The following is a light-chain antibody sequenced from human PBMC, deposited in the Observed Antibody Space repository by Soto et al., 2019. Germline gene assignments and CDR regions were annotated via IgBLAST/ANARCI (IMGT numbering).Light chain of an antibody. CDR1: QRLSASD. V-gene: IGKV3-20*01. CDR3: QQYGSSPLIT. J-gene: IGKJ5*01. CDR2: GVS. Sequence: DIVLTQSPGTLSLSPGQRATLSCRASQRLSASDIAWYQQKPGQAPKFLIYGVSSRATGIPDRFSGSGSGTDFTLTISRLEPEDFAVYHCQQYGSSPLITFGQGTRLEI.